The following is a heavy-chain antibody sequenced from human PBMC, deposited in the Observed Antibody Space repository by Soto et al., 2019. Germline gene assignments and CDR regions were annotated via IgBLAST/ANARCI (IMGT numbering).Heavy chain of an antibody. D-gene: IGHD3-10*01. CDR1: GFTFSSYE. Sequence: GSLRLSCAASGFTFSSYEMNWVRQAPGKGLEWVSYISSSGSTIYYADSVKGRFTISRDNAKNSLYLQMNSLRAEDTAVYYCARAGEVLVRLGLFDYWGQGTLVTVSS. V-gene: IGHV3-48*03. CDR2: ISSSGSTI. J-gene: IGHJ4*02. CDR3: ARAGEVLVRLGLFDY.